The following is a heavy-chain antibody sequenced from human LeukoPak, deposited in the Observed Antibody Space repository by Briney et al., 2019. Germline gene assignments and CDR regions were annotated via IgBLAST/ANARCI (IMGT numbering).Heavy chain of an antibody. D-gene: IGHD6-13*01. Sequence: SETLSLTCAVYGGSFSGYYWSWIRQPPGKGLEWIGEINHSGSTNYNPSLKSRVTISVDTSKNQFSLKLSSVTAADTAVYYCARGKQLVPRYFQHWGQGTLVTVSS. J-gene: IGHJ1*01. CDR3: ARGKQLVPRYFQH. CDR1: GGSFSGYY. CDR2: INHSGST. V-gene: IGHV4-34*01.